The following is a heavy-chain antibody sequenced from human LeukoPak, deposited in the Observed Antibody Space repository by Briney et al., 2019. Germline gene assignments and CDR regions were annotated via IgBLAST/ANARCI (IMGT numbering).Heavy chain of an antibody. D-gene: IGHD5-18*01. CDR2: ISSNGGNT. CDR1: GFTFSSYS. Sequence: PGGSLRLSCAGSGFTFSSYSMHWVRQAPGKGLEYVSAISSNGGNTYYANSVKGRFTISRDNSKNTLYLQMGSLRAEHMAVYYCARRGYTYAYDYWGQGTLVTVSS. CDR3: ARRGYTYAYDY. J-gene: IGHJ4*02. V-gene: IGHV3-64*01.